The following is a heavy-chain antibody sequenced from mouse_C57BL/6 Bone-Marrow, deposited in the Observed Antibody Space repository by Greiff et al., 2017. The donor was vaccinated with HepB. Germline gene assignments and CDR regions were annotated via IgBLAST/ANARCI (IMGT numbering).Heavy chain of an antibody. Sequence: EVQRVESGEGLVKPGGSLKLSCAASGFPFSSYAMSWVRPTPEKRLEWVAYISSGGDYIYYADTVKGRFTISRDNARNTLYLQMSSLKSEDTAMYYCTRGGYPPFAYWGQGTLVTVSA. CDR3: TRGGYPPFAY. CDR2: ISSGGDYI. CDR1: GFPFSSYA. D-gene: IGHD3-1*01. J-gene: IGHJ3*01. V-gene: IGHV5-9-1*02.